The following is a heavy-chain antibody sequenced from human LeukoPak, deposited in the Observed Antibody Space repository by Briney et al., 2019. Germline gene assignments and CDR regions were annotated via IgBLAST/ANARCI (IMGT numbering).Heavy chain of an antibody. D-gene: IGHD6-6*01. V-gene: IGHV3-7*04. CDR1: GFTFSNYW. J-gene: IGHJ3*02. Sequence: TGGSLRLSCAASGFTFSNYWMSWVRQAPGKGLEWVANIKQDESEIYYVDSVKGRFTISRDNAKNSLYLQMDSLRAEDTAVYYCARGGIITSYAFEIWGQGAMVTVSS. CDR2: IKQDESEI. CDR3: ARGGIITSYAFEI.